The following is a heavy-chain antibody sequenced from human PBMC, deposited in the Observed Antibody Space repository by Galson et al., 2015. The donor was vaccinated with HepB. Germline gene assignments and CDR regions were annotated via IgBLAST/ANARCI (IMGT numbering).Heavy chain of an antibody. J-gene: IGHJ3*02. D-gene: IGHD5-18*01. CDR2: INPNSGGT. CDR3: ARDLQLWFVAGHDAFDI. V-gene: IGHV1-2*04. Sequence: SVKVSCKASGYTFTGYYMHWVRQAPGQGLEWMGWINPNSGGTNYAQKFQGWVTMTRDTSISTAYMELSRLRSDDTAVYYCARDLQLWFVAGHDAFDIWGQGTMVTVSS. CDR1: GYTFTGYY.